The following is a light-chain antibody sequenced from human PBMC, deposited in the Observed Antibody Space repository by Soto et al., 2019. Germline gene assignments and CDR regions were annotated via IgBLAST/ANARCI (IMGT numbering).Light chain of an antibody. V-gene: IGKV1-5*01. Sequence: DIQMTHSPSTLSASVGDRVTITCRASQSISSWLAWYQQKPGKAPKLLIYDASSLESGVPSRFSGSGSGTEFTLTISSLQPDNFATYYCQQCNSYPWTCGQGTKVDIK. CDR1: QSISSW. J-gene: IGKJ1*01. CDR3: QQCNSYPWT. CDR2: DAS.